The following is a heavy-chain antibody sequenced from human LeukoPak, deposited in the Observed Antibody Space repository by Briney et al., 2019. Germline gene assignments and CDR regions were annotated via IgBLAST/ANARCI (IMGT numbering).Heavy chain of an antibody. CDR1: GGSFSGYY. D-gene: IGHD2-21*02. V-gene: IGHV4-34*01. Sequence: SETLSLTCAVYGGSFSGYYWSWIRQPPGKGLEWIGEINHSGSTNYNPSLKSRVTISVDTSKNQFSLKLSSVTAADTAVYYCARDFTIAASTDCGGDCYRPYDAFDIWGQGTMVTVSS. J-gene: IGHJ3*02. CDR2: INHSGST. CDR3: ARDFTIAASTDCGGDCYRPYDAFDI.